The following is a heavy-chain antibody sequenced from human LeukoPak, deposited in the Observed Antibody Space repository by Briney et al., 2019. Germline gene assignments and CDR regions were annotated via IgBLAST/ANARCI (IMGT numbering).Heavy chain of an antibody. Sequence: GGSLRLSCAVSGFTVRTNYMSWLRQAPGEGLEWVSLNYSGGSTYYAHSVKGRFPISRDNSKNTLHLQLNSVWTEDAALNYCARDGSGTTGNFVSWGQGTLVTVSS. CDR2: NYSGGST. CDR3: ARDGSGTTGNFVS. D-gene: IGHD4-17*01. V-gene: IGHV3-53*01. J-gene: IGHJ4*02. CDR1: GFTVRTNY.